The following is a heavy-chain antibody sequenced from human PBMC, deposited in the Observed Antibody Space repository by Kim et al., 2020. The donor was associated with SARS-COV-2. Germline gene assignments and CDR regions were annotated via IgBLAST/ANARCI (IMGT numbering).Heavy chain of an antibody. Sequence: YADSVKGRFTISRDNAKNSLYLQMNRLRAEDTAVYYCARGNSMVRGVLDYWGQGTLVTVSS. D-gene: IGHD3-10*01. CDR3: ARGNSMVRGVLDY. J-gene: IGHJ4*02. V-gene: IGHV3-21*01.